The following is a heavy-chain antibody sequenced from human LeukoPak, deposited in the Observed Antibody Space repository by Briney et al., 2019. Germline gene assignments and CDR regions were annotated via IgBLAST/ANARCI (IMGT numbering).Heavy chain of an antibody. Sequence: GGSLRLSCTASGFTFGDYLMGGFRQAPGKGLEWIGFISGGTTEYAASVKGRFTISRDDSTSIAYLQMNSLTTEDTAVYYCSRGSGWLSVYWGQGTLVTVSS. V-gene: IGHV3-49*03. CDR3: SRGSGWLSVY. CDR2: ISGGTT. J-gene: IGHJ4*02. D-gene: IGHD6-19*01. CDR1: GFTFGDYL.